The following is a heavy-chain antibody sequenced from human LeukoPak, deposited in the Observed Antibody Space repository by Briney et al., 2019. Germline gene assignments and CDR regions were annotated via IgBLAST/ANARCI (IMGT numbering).Heavy chain of an antibody. Sequence: GGSLRLSCTASGFTFGDYAMSWFRQAPGKGLEWVGFIRSKAYGGTTEYAASVKGRFTISRDDSKSIAYLQMNSLKTEDTAVYYCTSNKGGIVVVPAASFDPWGQGTLVTVSS. CDR3: TSNKGGIVVVPAASFDP. CDR1: GFTFGDYA. V-gene: IGHV3-49*03. CDR2: IRSKAYGGTT. J-gene: IGHJ5*02. D-gene: IGHD2-2*01.